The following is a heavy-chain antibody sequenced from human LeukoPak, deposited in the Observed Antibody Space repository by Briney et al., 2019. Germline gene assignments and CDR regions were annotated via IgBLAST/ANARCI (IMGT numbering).Heavy chain of an antibody. D-gene: IGHD3-3*01. CDR3: AITYYDFWSGYFGAFDI. J-gene: IGHJ3*02. CDR2: IYYSGST. Sequence: SETLSLTCTVSGGSISSSSYYWGWIRQPPGKGLRWIGGIYYSGSTYYNPSLKSRVTISVDTSKNQFSLKLSSVTAADTAVYYCAITYYDFWSGYFGAFDIWGQGTMVTVSS. V-gene: IGHV4-39*01. CDR1: GGSISSSSYY.